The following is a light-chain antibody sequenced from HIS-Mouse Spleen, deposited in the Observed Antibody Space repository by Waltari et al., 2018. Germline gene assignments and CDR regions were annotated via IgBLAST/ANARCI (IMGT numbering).Light chain of an antibody. CDR1: SSDVGGYNY. CDR3: SSYTSSSTRV. CDR2: DVS. J-gene: IGLJ3*02. Sequence: QSALTQPASVSGSPGQSIPISCPGTSSDVGGYNYVPWYQQHPGKAPKLMIYDVSNRPSGVSNRFSGSKSGNTASLTISGLQAEDEADYYCSSYTSSSTRVFGGGTKLTVL. V-gene: IGLV2-14*03.